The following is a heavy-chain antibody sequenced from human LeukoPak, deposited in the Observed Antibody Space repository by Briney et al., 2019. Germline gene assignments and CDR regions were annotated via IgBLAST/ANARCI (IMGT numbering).Heavy chain of an antibody. V-gene: IGHV1-69*04. CDR2: IIPILGIA. J-gene: IGHJ3*02. Sequence: GASVKVSCKASGGTFSSYAISWVRQAPGQGLEWMGRIIPILGIANYAQKFQGRVTITADKSTSTAYMELSSLRSEDTAVYYCARDPAYYDLLTGYLDAFDIWGQGTMVTVSS. D-gene: IGHD3-9*01. CDR1: GGTFSSYA. CDR3: ARDPAYYDLLTGYLDAFDI.